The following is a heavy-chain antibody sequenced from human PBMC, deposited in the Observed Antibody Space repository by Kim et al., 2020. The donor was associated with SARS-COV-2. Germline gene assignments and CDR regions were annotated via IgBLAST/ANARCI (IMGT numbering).Heavy chain of an antibody. D-gene: IGHD7-27*01. CDR2: GGST. Sequence: GGSTYDADSVKGRFTISRDNSKNTLYLQMNSLRAEDTAVYYCASWGTFDYWGQGTLVTVSS. CDR3: ASWGTFDY. V-gene: IGHV3-23*01. J-gene: IGHJ4*02.